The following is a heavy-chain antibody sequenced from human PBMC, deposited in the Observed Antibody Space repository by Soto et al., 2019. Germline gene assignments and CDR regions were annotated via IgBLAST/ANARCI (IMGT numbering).Heavy chain of an antibody. CDR2: IYYSGST. CDR3: ATQGGYCSGGSCYDLFDY. Sequence: SETLSLTCTVSGGSISSYYWSWIRQPPGKGLEWIGYIYYSGSTNYNPSLKSRVTISVDTSKNQFSPKLSSVTAADTAVYYCATQGGYCSGGSCYDLFDYWGQGTLVTVSS. CDR1: GGSISSYY. V-gene: IGHV4-59*08. D-gene: IGHD2-15*01. J-gene: IGHJ4*02.